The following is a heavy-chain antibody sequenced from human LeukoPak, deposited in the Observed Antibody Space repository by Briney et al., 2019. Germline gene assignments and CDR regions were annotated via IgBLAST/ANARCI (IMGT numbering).Heavy chain of an antibody. CDR3: ARSITGNAFDI. D-gene: IGHD1-20*01. V-gene: IGHV3-74*01. Sequence: GGSLRLSCVASGFTFGSYWMHWFRQPPGKGLVWVSRLNEDGTTITYADSVKGRFTISRDNAKNRLYLQMNSLRVEDTAVYYCARSITGNAFDIWGQGTMVTVSS. CDR2: LNEDGTTI. CDR1: GFTFGSYW. J-gene: IGHJ3*02.